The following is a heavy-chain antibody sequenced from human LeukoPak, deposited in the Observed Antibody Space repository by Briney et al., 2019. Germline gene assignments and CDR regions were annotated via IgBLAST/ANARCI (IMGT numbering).Heavy chain of an antibody. CDR3: ARRIPSYGDPWAFDI. CDR2: IYYSGST. D-gene: IGHD4-17*01. J-gene: IGHJ3*02. Sequence: SETLSLTCTVSGGSISSYYWSWIRQPPGKGLEWIGYIYYSGSTNYNPSLKSRVTISVDTSKNQFSLKLSSVPAADTAVYYCARRIPSYGDPWAFDIWGQGTMVTVSS. CDR1: GGSISSYY. V-gene: IGHV4-59*08.